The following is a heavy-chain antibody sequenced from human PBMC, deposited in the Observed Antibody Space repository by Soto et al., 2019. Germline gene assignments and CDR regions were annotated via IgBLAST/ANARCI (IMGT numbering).Heavy chain of an antibody. CDR3: ARDRPYYDFWSGPSLDY. CDR2: ISAYNGNT. J-gene: IGHJ4*02. V-gene: IGHV1-18*01. CDR1: GYTFTSYG. Sequence: ASVKVSCKASGYTFTSYGISWVRQAPRQGLEWMGWISAYNGNTNYAQKLQGRVTMTTDTSTSTAYMELRSLRSDDTAVYYCARDRPYYDFWSGPSLDYWGQGTLVTVSS. D-gene: IGHD3-3*01.